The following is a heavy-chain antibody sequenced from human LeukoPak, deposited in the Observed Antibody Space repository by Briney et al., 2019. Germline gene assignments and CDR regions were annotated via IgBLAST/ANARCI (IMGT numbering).Heavy chain of an antibody. Sequence: KPSETLSLTCTVSGGSISSYYWSWIRQPPGKGLEWIGYIYDSGSTKYNPSLKSRVTISLDTSKNQFSLKLSSVTAADTAVYYCASASGSPGSFYFDYWGQGTLVTVSS. V-gene: IGHV4-59*01. J-gene: IGHJ4*02. CDR1: GGSISSYY. D-gene: IGHD1-26*01. CDR3: ASASGSPGSFYFDY. CDR2: IYDSGST.